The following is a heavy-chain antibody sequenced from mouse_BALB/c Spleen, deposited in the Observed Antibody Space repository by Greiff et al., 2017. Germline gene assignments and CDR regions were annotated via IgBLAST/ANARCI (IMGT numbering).Heavy chain of an antibody. CDR2: IWAGGST. D-gene: IGHD1-1*01. CDR3: AREISLITTVVATRYAMDY. CDR1: GFSLTSYG. V-gene: IGHV2-9*02. Sequence: QVQLQESGPGLVAPSQSLSITCTVSGFSLTSYGVHWVRQPPGKGLEWLGVIWAGGSTNYNSALMSRLSISKDNSKSQVFLKMNSLQTDDTAMYYCAREISLITTVVATRYAMDYWGQGTSVTVSS. J-gene: IGHJ4*01.